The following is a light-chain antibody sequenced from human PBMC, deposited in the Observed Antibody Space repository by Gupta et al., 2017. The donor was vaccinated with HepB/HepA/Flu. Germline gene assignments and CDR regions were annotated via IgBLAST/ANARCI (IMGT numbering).Light chain of an antibody. J-gene: IGKJ1*01. Sequence: DIQMTQSPSSVSASVGDRVTITCRASQGISSWLAWYQQKPGKTPKLLMYAASSLQSGVPSRFSGRRSGTDFTLTISSLLPEDFATYYCLQANGFPWTFGQGTKVEIK. CDR1: QGISSW. CDR2: AAS. CDR3: LQANGFPWT. V-gene: IGKV1-12*01.